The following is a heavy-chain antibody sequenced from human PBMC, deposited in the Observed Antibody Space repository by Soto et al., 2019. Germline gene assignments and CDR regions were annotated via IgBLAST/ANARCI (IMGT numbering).Heavy chain of an antibody. J-gene: IGHJ4*02. V-gene: IGHV1-18*01. CDR2: ISAYNGNT. Sequence: ASVKVSCKASGYTFTSYGISWVRQAPGQGLEWMGWISAYNGNTNYAQKLQGRVTMTTDTSTSTAYMELRSLRSDDTAVYYCARDLFVTSRGILHYWGQGTLVTVSS. CDR1: GYTFTSYG. CDR3: ARDLFVTSRGILHY. D-gene: IGHD2-21*02.